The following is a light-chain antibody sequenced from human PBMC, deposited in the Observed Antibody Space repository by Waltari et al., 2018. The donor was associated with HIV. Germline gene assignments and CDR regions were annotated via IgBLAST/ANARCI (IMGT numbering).Light chain of an antibody. Sequence: QSVLTQPPSASGTPGQRVTISCSGSSSNIGFNIVNWYQQLPGAAPKLLIYTNKRRPAGVPDRFSGAKSCTSASLAISGLQSEDEADYYCAAWDDSLNGLVFGGGTKLTVL. V-gene: IGLV1-44*01. CDR2: TNK. CDR1: SSNIGFNI. J-gene: IGLJ3*02. CDR3: AAWDDSLNGLV.